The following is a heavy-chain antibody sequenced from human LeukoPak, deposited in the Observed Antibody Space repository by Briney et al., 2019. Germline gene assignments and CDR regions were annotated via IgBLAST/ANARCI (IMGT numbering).Heavy chain of an antibody. Sequence: PSETLSLTCAVYCVSFSGYYWICIRHPPEKGLECIGEINHSGSTNYNPSLKTRVTISIDTSKNQFPLTLSSVTDADAPVYYCGRVLGSRITMIVGRRYFDIWGKGTMVTVSS. D-gene: IGHD3-22*01. CDR2: INHSGST. J-gene: IGHJ3*02. V-gene: IGHV4-34*01. CDR1: CVSFSGYY. CDR3: GRVLGSRITMIVGRRYFDI.